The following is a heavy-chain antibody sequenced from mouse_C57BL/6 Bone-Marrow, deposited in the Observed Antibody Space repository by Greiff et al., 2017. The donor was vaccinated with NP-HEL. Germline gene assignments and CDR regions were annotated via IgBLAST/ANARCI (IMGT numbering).Heavy chain of an antibody. J-gene: IGHJ2*01. CDR2: IDPETGGT. D-gene: IGHD4-1*01. CDR3: TTSNWVYLDY. CDR1: GYTFTDYA. Sequence: QVQLQQSGAELVRPGASVTLSCKASGYTFTDYAMHWVKQTPVHGLEWIGAIDPETGGTAYPQKFKGKAILTEDKSTSTANMELRSLTAEDSAVYYCTTSNWVYLDYWGQGTTLTVSS. V-gene: IGHV1-15*01.